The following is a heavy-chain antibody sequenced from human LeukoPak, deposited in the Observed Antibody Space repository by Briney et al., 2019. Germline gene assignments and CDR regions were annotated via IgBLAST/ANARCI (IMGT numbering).Heavy chain of an antibody. J-gene: IGHJ4*02. CDR1: GYSFTGYH. CDR2: INPNSGDT. Sequence: ASVKVSCKASGYSFTGYHMHWVRQAPGQGLEWMGRINPNSGDTNYAQKFQGRVTMTRDTSISTAYMELSRLRSDDAAVYYCARDYCSSTSCLFDYWGQGTLVTVSS. V-gene: IGHV1-2*06. CDR3: ARDYCSSTSCLFDY. D-gene: IGHD2-2*01.